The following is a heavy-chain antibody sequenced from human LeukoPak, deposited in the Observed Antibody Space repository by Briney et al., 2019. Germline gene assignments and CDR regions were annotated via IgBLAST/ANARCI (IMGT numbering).Heavy chain of an antibody. D-gene: IGHD2-2*01. CDR3: ARGGSSTSSEYNWFDP. V-gene: IGHV3-74*01. J-gene: IGHJ5*02. Sequence: GGSLRLSGEVSGFIFSNSWMHWVRQTPGKGLVWVSRMYGDMSDINYADSVKGRFTISRDNAKNSLYLQMNSLRAEDTAVYYCARGGSSTSSEYNWFDPWGQGTLVTVSS. CDR1: GFIFSNSW. CDR2: MYGDMSDI.